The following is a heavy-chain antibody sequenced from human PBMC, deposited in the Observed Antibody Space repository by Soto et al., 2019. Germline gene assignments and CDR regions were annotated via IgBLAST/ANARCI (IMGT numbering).Heavy chain of an antibody. J-gene: IGHJ6*02. CDR1: GGSVSSGSYY. CDR2: IYYSGST. V-gene: IGHV4-61*01. Sequence: TSETLSLTCTVSGGSVSSGSYYWSWIRQPPGKGLEWIGYIYYSGSTNYNPSLKSRVTISVDTSKNQFSLKLSSVTAADTAVYYCARTDYGAPGDGMDVWGQGTTVTVSS. CDR3: ARTDYGAPGDGMDV. D-gene: IGHD4-17*01.